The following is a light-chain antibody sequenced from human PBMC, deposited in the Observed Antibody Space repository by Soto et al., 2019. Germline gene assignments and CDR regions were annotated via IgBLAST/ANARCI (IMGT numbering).Light chain of an antibody. Sequence: DIQMTQSPSSLSASVGDRVTITCRASQSISSYLNWYQQKPGKAPKLLIYAASSLQSGVPSRFSASGSGTDFTLTISSLEPEDFAVYYCQQYVASPYTFGQGTKVDIK. V-gene: IGKV1-39*01. CDR3: QQYVASPYT. J-gene: IGKJ2*01. CDR2: AAS. CDR1: QSISSY.